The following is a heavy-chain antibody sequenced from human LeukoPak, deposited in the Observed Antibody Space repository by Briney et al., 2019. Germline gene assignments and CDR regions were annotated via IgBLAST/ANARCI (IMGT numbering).Heavy chain of an antibody. CDR2: IWYDGSNK. V-gene: IGHV3-33*01. D-gene: IGHD3-10*01. CDR1: GFTFSSYG. CDR3: ARVPYYYGSGSYYHYGMDV. Sequence: PGGSLRLSCAASGFTFSSYGMHWVRQAPGKGLEWVAVIWYDGSNKYYADSVKGRFTISRDNSKNTLYLQMNSLRAEDTAVYYCARVPYYYGSGSYYHYGMDVWGQGTTVTVS. J-gene: IGHJ6*02.